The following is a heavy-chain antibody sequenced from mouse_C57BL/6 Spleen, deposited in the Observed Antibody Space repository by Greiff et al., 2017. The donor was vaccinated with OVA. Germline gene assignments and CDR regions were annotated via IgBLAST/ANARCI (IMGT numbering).Heavy chain of an antibody. V-gene: IGHV1-82*01. CDR1: GYAFSSSW. CDR2: IYPGDGDT. Sequence: QVQLQQSGPELVKPGASVKISCKASGYAFSSSWMNWVKQRPGKGLEWIGRIYPGDGDTNYNGKFKGKATLTADKSSSTAYMQLSSLASEDSAVYFCAGSAGVFAYWGQGTLVTVSA. D-gene: IGHD3-1*01. CDR3: AGSAGVFAY. J-gene: IGHJ3*01.